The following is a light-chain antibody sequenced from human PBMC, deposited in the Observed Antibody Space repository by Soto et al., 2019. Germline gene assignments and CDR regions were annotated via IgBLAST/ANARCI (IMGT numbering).Light chain of an antibody. J-gene: IGLJ2*01. CDR1: SSDVGSYNT. CDR3: CSSAGDTLVV. V-gene: IGLV2-23*01. Sequence: QSALTQPASVSGSPGQSITISCTGTSSDVGSYNTVSWYQQHPGKAPKLMIFEDTERPSGVSHRFSASKSGNTAYLSISGFQAEDEAYYYCCSSAGDTLVVFGGGTKLTVL. CDR2: EDT.